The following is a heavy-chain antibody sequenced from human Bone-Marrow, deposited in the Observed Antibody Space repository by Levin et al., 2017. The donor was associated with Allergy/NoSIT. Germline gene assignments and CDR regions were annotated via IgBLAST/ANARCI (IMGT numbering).Heavy chain of an antibody. J-gene: IGHJ6*02. Sequence: LSLTCAASGFKFDDYAMHWVRQIPGKGLEWVSGISWNSITKKYADSVKGRFTISRDNAKNSLYLQMNSLRPEDTAFYYCARMDSAMDVWGQGTTVTVSS. D-gene: IGHD3/OR15-3a*01. CDR3: ARMDSAMDV. V-gene: IGHV3-9*01. CDR1: GFKFDDYA. CDR2: ISWNSITK.